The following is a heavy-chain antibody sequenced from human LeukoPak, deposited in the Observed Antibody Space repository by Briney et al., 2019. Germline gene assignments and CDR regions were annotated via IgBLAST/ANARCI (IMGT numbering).Heavy chain of an antibody. Sequence: RASVKVSCKPSGYIFAGYNVHWVRQAPGRGLEWMGRAFSDSDATNYAQKFQGRVTMTRDRSISTAYMELSRLNSDDTAVYYCARGNNYGHDYWGQGTLVTVSS. CDR1: GYIFAGYN. CDR3: ARGNNYGHDY. V-gene: IGHV1-2*06. J-gene: IGHJ4*02. CDR2: AFSDSDAT. D-gene: IGHD5-18*01.